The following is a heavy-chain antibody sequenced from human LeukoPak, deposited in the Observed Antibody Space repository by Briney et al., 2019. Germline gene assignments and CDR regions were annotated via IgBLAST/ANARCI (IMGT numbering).Heavy chain of an antibody. V-gene: IGHV5-51*01. CDR3: ATYVGDIVAIMLTT. J-gene: IGHJ4*02. CDR2: IYPGDSET. D-gene: IGHD5-12*01. Sequence: GASVKVSCKGSGYTFVSYWIAWVRQMPGKGLEWMGTIYPGDSETRYSPSFQGQVTISADKSISTAYLQWSSLKASDTAMYYCATYVGDIVAIMLTTWGQGTLVTVSS. CDR1: GYTFVSYW.